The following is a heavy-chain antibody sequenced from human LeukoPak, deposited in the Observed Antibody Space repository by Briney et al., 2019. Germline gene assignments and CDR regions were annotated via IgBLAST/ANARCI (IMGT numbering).Heavy chain of an antibody. CDR1: GGSISSSSYY. D-gene: IGHD4-17*01. CDR2: IYYSGST. V-gene: IGHV4-39*07. CDR3: ARDVFTVTTVDNWFDP. J-gene: IGHJ5*02. Sequence: SETLSLTCTVSGGSISSSSYYWGWIRQAPGKGLEWIGSIYYSGSTYYNPSLKSRVTISVDTSKNQFSLKLSSVTAADTAVYYCARDVFTVTTVDNWFDPWGQGTLVTVSS.